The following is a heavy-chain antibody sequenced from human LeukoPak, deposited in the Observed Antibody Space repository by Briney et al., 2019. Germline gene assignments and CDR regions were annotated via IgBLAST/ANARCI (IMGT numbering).Heavy chain of an antibody. J-gene: IGHJ1*01. V-gene: IGHV3-30*18. CDR3: AKASIAAAGGYSQH. CDR2: ISYDGTNK. Sequence: GRSLRLSCAASGFTFSSYGMHWVRQAPGKGLEWVALISYDGTNKYYGDSVKGRFTISRDKSKNTLFLQMNSLRAEDTAVYYCAKASIAAAGGYSQHWGQGTLVTVSS. CDR1: GFTFSSYG. D-gene: IGHD6-13*01.